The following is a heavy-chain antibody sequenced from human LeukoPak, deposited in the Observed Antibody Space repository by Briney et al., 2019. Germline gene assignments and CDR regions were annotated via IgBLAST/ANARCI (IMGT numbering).Heavy chain of an antibody. CDR3: ARDHSYGYAYSFDF. CDR2: MSYDGSRK. Sequence: PGGSLRLSCATSGFTFSNFAMHWVRLAPGKGLHWVSFMSYDGSRKYYADSVKGRFTISRDSSNNTVYLDMNSLGPEDTAVYFCARDHSYGYAYSFDFWGRGNLVTVSS. D-gene: IGHD5-18*01. J-gene: IGHJ4*02. V-gene: IGHV3-30*02. CDR1: GFTFSNFA.